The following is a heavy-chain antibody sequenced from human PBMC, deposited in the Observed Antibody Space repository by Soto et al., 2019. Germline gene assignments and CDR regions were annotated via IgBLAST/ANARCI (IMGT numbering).Heavy chain of an antibody. V-gene: IGHV1-18*01. Sequence: QVQLVQSGAEVKSPGASVKVSCKASGSTFRTLGFSWVRQAPGQGLEWMGWIGVYNGKTNYAQKFQGRVTLTTDTSTSTAYREVRSLRSDDTAVYYCVRDIGLTAGDCFDPWGQGTLVNVPS. CDR3: VRDIGLTAGDCFDP. D-gene: IGHD3-16*02. CDR1: GSTFRTLG. CDR2: IGVYNGKT. J-gene: IGHJ5*02.